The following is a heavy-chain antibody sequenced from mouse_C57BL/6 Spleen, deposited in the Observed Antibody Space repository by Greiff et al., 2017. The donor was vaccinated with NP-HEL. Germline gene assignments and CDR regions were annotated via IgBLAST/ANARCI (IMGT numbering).Heavy chain of an antibody. CDR2: ISSGSSTI. J-gene: IGHJ2*01. D-gene: IGHD1-1*01. CDR1: GFTFSDYG. V-gene: IGHV5-17*01. CDR3: AANYYGSVDD. Sequence: EVKLMESGGGLVKPGGSLKLSCAASGFTFSDYGMHWVRQAPEKGLEWVAYISSGSSTIYYADTVKGRFTISRDNAKNTLFLQMTSLRSEDTAMYYCAANYYGSVDDWGQGTTLTVSS.